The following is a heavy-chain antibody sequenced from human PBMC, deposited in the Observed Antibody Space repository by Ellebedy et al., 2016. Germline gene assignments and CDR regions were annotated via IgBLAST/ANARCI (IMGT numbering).Heavy chain of an antibody. CDR3: ARAWFGESHFDY. CDR1: GGSFSGYY. CDR2: INHSGST. D-gene: IGHD3-10*01. J-gene: IGHJ4*02. Sequence: SETLSLXXAVYGGSFSGYYWSWIRQPPGKGLEWIGEINHSGSTNYNPSLKSRVTISVDTSKNQFSLKLSSVTAADTAVYYCARAWFGESHFDYWGQGTLVTVSS. V-gene: IGHV4-34*01.